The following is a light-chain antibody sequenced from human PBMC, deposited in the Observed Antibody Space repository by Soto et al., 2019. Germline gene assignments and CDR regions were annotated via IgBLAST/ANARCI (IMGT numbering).Light chain of an antibody. J-gene: IGKJ1*01. CDR1: QSISTY. V-gene: IGKV1-39*01. CDR3: QQSYSRK. Sequence: DIQMTQPPSSRSASLGDIVTISCRASQSISTYLNWYQQEPGKAPKVLIYAASSLQSGVPSRFSGSGSGTDFTLTINSLQPEDFATYYCQQSYSRKFGQGTKVDIK. CDR2: AAS.